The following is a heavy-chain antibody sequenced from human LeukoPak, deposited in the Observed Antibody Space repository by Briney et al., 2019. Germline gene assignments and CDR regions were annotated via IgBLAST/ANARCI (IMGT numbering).Heavy chain of an antibody. CDR1: GCTFSSNW. D-gene: IGHD1-7*01. V-gene: IGHV3-7*01. CDR2: IKQDGSEK. J-gene: IGHJ4*02. Sequence: GGSLRLSCAAAGCTFSSNWMSWVRQAPGKGLEWVANIKQDGSEKYYVASVEGRFSISRDNAKNSLYLRMNSLRAEDTAVYYCVRHRTYFDYWGQGTLVTVSS. CDR3: VRHRTYFDY.